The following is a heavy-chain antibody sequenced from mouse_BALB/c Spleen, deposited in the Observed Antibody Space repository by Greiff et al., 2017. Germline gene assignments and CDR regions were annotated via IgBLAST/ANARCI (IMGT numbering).Heavy chain of an antibody. CDR1: GFTFSSYT. D-gene: IGHD2-1*01. CDR2: ISSGGSYT. J-gene: IGHJ4*01. V-gene: IGHV5-6-4*01. CDR3: TREGAYGNYVGDY. Sequence: DVQLVESGGDLVKPGGSLKLSCAASGFTFSSYTMSWVRQTPEKRLEWVATISSGGSYTYYPDSVKGRFTISRDNAKNTLYLQMSSLKSEDTAMYYCTREGAYGNYVGDYWGQGTSVTVSS.